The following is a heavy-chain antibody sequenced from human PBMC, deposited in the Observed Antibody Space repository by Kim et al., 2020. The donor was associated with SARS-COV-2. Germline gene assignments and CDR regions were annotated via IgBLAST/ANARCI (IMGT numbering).Heavy chain of an antibody. V-gene: IGHV3-30*18. CDR2: ISYDGSNK. Sequence: GGSLRLSCAASGFTFSSYGMHWVRQAPGKGLEWVAVISYDGSNKYYADSVKGRFTISRDNSKNTLYLQMNSLRAEDTAVYYCTNMGRDSSGWYSYYYGMDVWGQGTTVTVSS. CDR1: GFTFSSYG. J-gene: IGHJ6*02. CDR3: TNMGRDSSGWYSYYYGMDV. D-gene: IGHD6-19*01.